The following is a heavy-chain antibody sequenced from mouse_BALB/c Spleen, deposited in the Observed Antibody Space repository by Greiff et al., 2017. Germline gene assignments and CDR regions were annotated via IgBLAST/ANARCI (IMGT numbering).Heavy chain of an antibody. Sequence: EVKLVESGGGLVQPGGSRKLSCAASGFTFSSFGMHWVRQAPEKGLEWVAYISSGSSTIYYADTVKGRFTISRDNPKNTLFLQMTSLRSEDTAMYYCARNGSPGAWFAYWGQGTLVTVSA. J-gene: IGHJ3*01. V-gene: IGHV5-17*02. D-gene: IGHD1-2*01. CDR2: ISSGSSTI. CDR3: ARNGSPGAWFAY. CDR1: GFTFSSFG.